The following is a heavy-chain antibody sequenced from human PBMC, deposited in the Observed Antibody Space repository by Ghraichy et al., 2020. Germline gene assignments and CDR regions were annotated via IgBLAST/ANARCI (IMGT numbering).Heavy chain of an antibody. Sequence: GESLNISCAASGFTFSSYGMHWVRQAPGKGLEWVAVIWYDGSNKYYADSVKGRFTISRDNSKNTLYLQMNSLRAEDTAVYYCARSLGTVTRLSYYYGMDVWGQGTTVTVSS. CDR1: GFTFSSYG. D-gene: IGHD4-17*01. CDR3: ARSLGTVTRLSYYYGMDV. CDR2: IWYDGSNK. V-gene: IGHV3-33*01. J-gene: IGHJ6*02.